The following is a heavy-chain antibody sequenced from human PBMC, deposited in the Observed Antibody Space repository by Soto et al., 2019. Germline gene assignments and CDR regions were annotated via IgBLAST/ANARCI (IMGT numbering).Heavy chain of an antibody. CDR3: ASDRGYGRVD. D-gene: IGHD2-15*01. CDR2: SIPLFGIT. J-gene: IGHJ4*02. Sequence: QVQLVQSGAEVKKPGSSVKVSCKASGGTFSSHGFNWVRQAPGQGLEWIGGSIPLFGITNHTQKFQDRITITADASTTAASMESRGLRSDDTAVYYCASDRGYGRVDWGQGTLLTVSS. CDR1: GGTFSSHG. V-gene: IGHV1-69*12.